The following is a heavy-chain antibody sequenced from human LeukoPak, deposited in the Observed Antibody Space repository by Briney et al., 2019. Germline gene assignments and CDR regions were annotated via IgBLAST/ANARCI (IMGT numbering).Heavy chain of an antibody. D-gene: IGHD3-22*01. J-gene: IGHJ4*02. CDR3: ARGRGYSDSSSYYFDY. V-gene: IGHV4-38-2*01. Sequence: SETLSLTCAVSGYSISSGYYWGWIRQPPGKGLEWIGSIYHSGSTYYNPSLKSRVTISVDTSKNQFSLKLGSVTAADTAVYYCARGRGYSDSSSYYFDYWGQGTLVTVS. CDR1: GYSISSGYY. CDR2: IYHSGST.